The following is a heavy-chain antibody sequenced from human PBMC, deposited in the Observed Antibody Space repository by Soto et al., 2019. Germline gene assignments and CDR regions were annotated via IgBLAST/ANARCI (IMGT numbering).Heavy chain of an antibody. CDR2: VHYSWGP. V-gene: IGHV4-59*08. Sequence: QVQLQESGPGLVKPSETLSLSCTVSGGSISSYHWSWIRQTPGKGLEWIGCVHYSWGPNYNPSLKSRVAISLDTSKSQFALKLTSVAAADTAVYYCARQGFGALHGLVDVWCQGSTVTVSS. CDR3: ARQGFGALHGLVDV. J-gene: IGHJ6*02. CDR1: GGSISSYH. D-gene: IGHD3-10*01.